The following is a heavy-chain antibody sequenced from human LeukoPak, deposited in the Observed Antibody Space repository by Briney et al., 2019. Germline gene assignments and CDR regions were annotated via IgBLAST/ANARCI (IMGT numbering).Heavy chain of an antibody. V-gene: IGHV3-21*01. CDR3: ARALSTYYYDSSGYP. CDR1: GFTFSSYS. CDR2: ISSSSSYI. Sequence: GGSLRLSCAASGFTFSSYSMNWVRQAPGEGLEWVSSISSSSSYIYYADSVKGRFTISRDNAKNSLYLQMNSLRAEDTAVYYCARALSTYYYDSSGYPWGQGTLVTVSS. D-gene: IGHD3-22*01. J-gene: IGHJ5*02.